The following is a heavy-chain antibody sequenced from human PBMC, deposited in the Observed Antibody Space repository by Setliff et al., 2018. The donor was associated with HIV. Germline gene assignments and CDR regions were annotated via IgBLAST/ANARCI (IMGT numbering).Heavy chain of an antibody. CDR2: IYYSGST. D-gene: IGHD6-19*01. CDR1: GGSISSGGYS. Sequence: SETLSLTCAVSGGSISSGGYSWSWIRQPPGKGLEWIGYIYYSGSTYYSPSLKSRVTISADTSKNQFSLKLSSVTAADTAVYYCARRSGWSLDYWGQGTLVTVSS. J-gene: IGHJ4*02. CDR3: ARRSGWSLDY. V-gene: IGHV4-30-2*01.